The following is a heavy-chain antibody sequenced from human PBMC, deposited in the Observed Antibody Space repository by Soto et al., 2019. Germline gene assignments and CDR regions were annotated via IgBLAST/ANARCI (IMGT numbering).Heavy chain of an antibody. CDR1: GGSTSSYY. CDR2: IYYSGST. D-gene: IGHD1-26*01. V-gene: IGHV4-59*01. CDR3: ARRYGGNFDY. J-gene: IGHJ4*02. Sequence: SETLSLTCSVSGGSTSSYYWSWIRQPPGKGLEWIGYIYYSGSTNYNPSLKSRVTISVDTSKNQFSLKLSSVTAADTAVYYCARRYGGNFDYWGQGTLVTVSS.